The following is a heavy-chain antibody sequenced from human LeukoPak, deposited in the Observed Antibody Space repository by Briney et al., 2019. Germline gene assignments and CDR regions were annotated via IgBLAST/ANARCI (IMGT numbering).Heavy chain of an antibody. V-gene: IGHV1-46*01. J-gene: IGHJ4*02. Sequence: ASVKVSCKASGYTFISYGISWVRQAPGQGLEWMGIINPSGGSARYAQKFQGRVTMTRDTSTSTVYMEVSSLRSEDTAVYYCARLADYDSSGYLSYWGQGTLVTVSS. D-gene: IGHD3-22*01. CDR2: INPSGGSA. CDR1: GYTFISYG. CDR3: ARLADYDSSGYLSY.